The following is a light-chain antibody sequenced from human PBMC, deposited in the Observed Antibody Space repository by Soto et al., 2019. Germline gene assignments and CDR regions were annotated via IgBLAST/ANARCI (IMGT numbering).Light chain of an antibody. CDR3: QQSYSTPWT. Sequence: DIQMTQSPSSLSASVGDRVTITCRASQSISIYLNWYQQKPGKAPNLLIYTASNLQSGVPSRFSGSGSGTDFTLTISSLQPEDFASYYCQQSYSTPWTFGQGTKV. V-gene: IGKV1-39*01. CDR1: QSISIY. CDR2: TAS. J-gene: IGKJ1*01.